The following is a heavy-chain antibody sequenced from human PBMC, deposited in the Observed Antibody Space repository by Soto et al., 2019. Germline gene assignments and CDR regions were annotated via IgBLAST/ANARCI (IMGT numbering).Heavy chain of an antibody. V-gene: IGHV1-69*05. CDR1: GGTFSSYA. CDR2: IIPIFGTA. J-gene: IGHJ4*02. D-gene: IGHD1-26*01. CDR3: AREEKRGSFDY. Sequence: SVKVSCKASGGTFSSYAISWVRQAPGQGLEWMGGIIPIFGTANYAQKFQGRVTMTTDTSTSTAYMELRSLRSDDTAVYYCAREEKRGSFDYWGQGTLVTVSS.